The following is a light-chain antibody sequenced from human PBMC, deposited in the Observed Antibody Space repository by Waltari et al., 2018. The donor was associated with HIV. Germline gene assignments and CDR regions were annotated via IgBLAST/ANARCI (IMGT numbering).Light chain of an antibody. CDR1: SSNIGSNF. J-gene: IGLJ2*01. CDR3: GTRDTSLSAVV. Sequence: QSVSTQPPSVSAAPGQKVTISCSGSSSNIGSNFVSWSQQLPGTAPQLLIYDNKKRPSGISDQFSGSKCGTSATLGITGLQTGDEAEYYCGTRDTSLSAVVFGGGTKLTVL. CDR2: DNK. V-gene: IGLV1-51*01.